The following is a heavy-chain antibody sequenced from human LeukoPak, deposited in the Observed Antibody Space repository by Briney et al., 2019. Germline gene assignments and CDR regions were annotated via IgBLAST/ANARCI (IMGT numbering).Heavy chain of an antibody. J-gene: IGHJ4*02. Sequence: GGPLRLSWAASGFTFTTYAMSWVRQAPGKGLEWLSAISGSGGSTYYADSMKGRFTISRDNSKNTLYLQMNSLRAEDTALYYCAKDAKRNYDFWDRFDYWGQGTLVTVSS. CDR2: ISGSGGST. CDR3: AKDAKRNYDFWDRFDY. V-gene: IGHV3-23*01. D-gene: IGHD3-3*01. CDR1: GFTFTTYA.